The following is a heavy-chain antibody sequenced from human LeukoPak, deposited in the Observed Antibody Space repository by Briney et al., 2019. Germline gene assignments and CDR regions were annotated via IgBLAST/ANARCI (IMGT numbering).Heavy chain of an antibody. V-gene: IGHV1-8*01. CDR3: ARGGSIWRFWAIASSTIGTTGSDAFDI. CDR2: MKPNSGKA. J-gene: IGHJ3*02. D-gene: IGHD1-1*01. Sequence: ASGRVSYKASGYTFTSYDINWVRRATGQGRGWMGWMKPNSGKAGDAQKFQGRVTMTRNTSIRTAYMELRSLRSEDTAAYYCARGGSIWRFWAIASSTIGTTGSDAFDIWGQGTMVTVSS. CDR1: GYTFTSYD.